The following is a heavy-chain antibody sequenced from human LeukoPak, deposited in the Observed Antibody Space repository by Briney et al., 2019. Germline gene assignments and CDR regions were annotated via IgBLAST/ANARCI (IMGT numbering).Heavy chain of an antibody. J-gene: IGHJ4*02. CDR2: INHTGST. V-gene: IGHV4-34*01. Sequence: SETLSLTCAVYGGSFSGYYWSWIRQPPGKGLEWIGEINHTGSTNYNPSLKSRVTISVDTSKNQFSLKLSSVTAADTAVYYCARSGGSGSYYHIDYWGQGTLVTVSS. CDR1: GGSFSGYY. D-gene: IGHD3-10*01. CDR3: ARSGGSGSYYHIDY.